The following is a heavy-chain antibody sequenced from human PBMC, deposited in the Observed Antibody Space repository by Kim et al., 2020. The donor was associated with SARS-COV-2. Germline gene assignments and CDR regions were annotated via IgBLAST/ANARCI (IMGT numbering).Heavy chain of an antibody. CDR1: GFTFGDYA. CDR2: IRSKAYGGTT. V-gene: IGHV3-49*03. CDR3: TRGGGVTGYLPLYYFDY. J-gene: IGHJ4*02. Sequence: GGSLRLSCTASGFTFGDYAMSWFRQAPGKGLEWVGFIRSKAYGGTTEYAASEKGRFTISRDDSKSIAYLQMNSLKTEDTAVYYCTRGGGVTGYLPLYYFDYWGQGTLVTVSS. D-gene: IGHD3-9*01.